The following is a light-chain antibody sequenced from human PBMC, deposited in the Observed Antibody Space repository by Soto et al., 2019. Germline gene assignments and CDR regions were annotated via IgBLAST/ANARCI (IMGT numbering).Light chain of an antibody. Sequence: QSALTQPASVSGSPGPSITISCTGTSSDVGGSAYVSWYQQFPGNVPRLLIYKVTNRPSGVSYRFCGSKSGNTASLTVSRLQVEDEADYYCSSYAGSSNVFGTGTKVTVL. J-gene: IGLJ1*01. V-gene: IGLV2-14*01. CDR3: SSYAGSSNV. CDR2: KVT. CDR1: SSDVGGSAY.